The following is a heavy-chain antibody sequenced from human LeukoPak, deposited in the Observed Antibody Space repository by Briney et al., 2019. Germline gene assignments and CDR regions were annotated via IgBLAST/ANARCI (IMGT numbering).Heavy chain of an antibody. CDR2: IYTSGST. V-gene: IGHV4-4*07. J-gene: IGHJ4*02. D-gene: IGHD3-16*01. CDR3: ARASDPYDYVWGSYGEYFDY. CDR1: GDSISIYY. Sequence: PSETLSLTCTVSGDSISIYYCKWVRQPAGKGLERIGRIYTSGTTNYNPSLKSGRIYTSGSTNYNPSLKSRVTMSVGTSKNQFSLKLSSVTAADTAVYYCARASDPYDYVWGSYGEYFDYWGQGTLVTVSS.